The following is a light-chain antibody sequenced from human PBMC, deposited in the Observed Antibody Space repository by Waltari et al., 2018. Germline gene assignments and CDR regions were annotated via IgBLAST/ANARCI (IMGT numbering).Light chain of an antibody. CDR3: QQYNSDDWT. CDR2: GAS. J-gene: IGKJ1*01. CDR1: QRVSSNY. Sequence: EIVLTQSPGTLSLSPGETATLSCRANQRVSSNYFAWYQKKAGQSPRLLIYGASNRASGVPDRFSGRVSGAEFTLTISSLQPDDFATYYCQQYNSDDWTFGQGTKVEI. V-gene: IGKV3-20*01.